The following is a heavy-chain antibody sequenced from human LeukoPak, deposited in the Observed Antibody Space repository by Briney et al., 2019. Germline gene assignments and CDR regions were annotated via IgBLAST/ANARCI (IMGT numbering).Heavy chain of an antibody. CDR1: GFTFSDYY. D-gene: IGHD3-22*01. Sequence: GGSLRLSCAASGFTFSDYYMSWIRQAPGKGLEWVSYISSSSSDTSYADSMNGRFTISRDNAKNSLYLQMNSLRAEDTAIYYCARVGSSVPILPDYWGQGTLVTVSS. J-gene: IGHJ4*02. CDR2: ISSSSSDT. V-gene: IGHV3-11*06. CDR3: ARVGSSVPILPDY.